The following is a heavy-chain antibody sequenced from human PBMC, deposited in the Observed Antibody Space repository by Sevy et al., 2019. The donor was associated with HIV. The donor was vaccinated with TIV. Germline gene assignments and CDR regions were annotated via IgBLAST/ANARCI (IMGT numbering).Heavy chain of an antibody. J-gene: IGHJ4*02. CDR2: IYHSGST. Sequence: SETLSLTCAVSGGSISSGGYSWSWIRQPPGKGLEWFGYIYHSGSTYYNPSLKSRVTISVDRSKNQFSLKLSSVTAANTAVYYCARANRRTVEDYFDYWGQGTLVTVSS. D-gene: IGHD4-17*01. CDR3: ARANRRTVEDYFDY. CDR1: GGSISSGGYS. V-gene: IGHV4-30-2*01.